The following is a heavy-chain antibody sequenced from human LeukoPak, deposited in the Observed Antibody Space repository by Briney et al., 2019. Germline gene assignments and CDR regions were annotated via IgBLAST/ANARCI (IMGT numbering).Heavy chain of an antibody. CDR3: AIPFNANPFDY. Sequence: SETLSLTCTVSGGSISSSSYYWGWIRQPPGKGLEWIGSIYYSGSTYYNPSLKSRVTISVDTSKNQFSLKLSSVTAADTAVYYCAIPFNANPFDYWGQGTLVTVSS. CDR2: IYYSGST. V-gene: IGHV4-39*07. J-gene: IGHJ4*02. CDR1: GGSISSSSYY.